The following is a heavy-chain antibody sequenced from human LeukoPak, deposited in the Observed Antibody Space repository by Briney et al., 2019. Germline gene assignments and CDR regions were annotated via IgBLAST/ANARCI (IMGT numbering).Heavy chain of an antibody. CDR1: GGSIGSSSYY. V-gene: IGHV4-39*01. Sequence: SETLSLTCTVSGGSIGSSSYYWGWIRQPPGKGLEWIGSIYYSGSTYYNPSLKSRVTISVDTSKNQFSLKLSSVTAADTAVYYCARHLYSSRGAYFDYWGQGTLVTVSS. CDR2: IYYSGST. CDR3: ARHLYSSRGAYFDY. D-gene: IGHD6-13*01. J-gene: IGHJ4*02.